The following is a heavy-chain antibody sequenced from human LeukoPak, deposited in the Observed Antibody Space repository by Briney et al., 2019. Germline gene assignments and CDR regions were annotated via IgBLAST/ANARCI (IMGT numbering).Heavy chain of an antibody. V-gene: IGHV4-30-4*01. J-gene: IGHJ3*02. D-gene: IGHD1-26*01. CDR2: IHYSGSI. CDR1: GGSISSGDYY. CDR3: ARVVGALDAFDI. Sequence: SETLSLTCTVSGGSISSGDYYWSWIRQTPGKGLEWIGYIHYSGSINNNPSLKSRVTISVDTSKNQFSLKLSSVTAADTAVYYCARVVGALDAFDIWGQGTMVTVSS.